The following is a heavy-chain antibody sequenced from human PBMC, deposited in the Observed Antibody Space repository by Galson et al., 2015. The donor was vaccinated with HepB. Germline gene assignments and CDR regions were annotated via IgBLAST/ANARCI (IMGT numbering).Heavy chain of an antibody. J-gene: IGHJ4*02. CDR3: ARSPGGGFDY. CDR1: GFTSSSYW. CDR2: INSDGSST. D-gene: IGHD3-10*01. Sequence: SLRLSCAASGFTSSSYWMHWVRQAPGKGLVWVSRINSDGSSTTYADSVKGRFTISRDNAKNMLHLQMNSLRAEDTAVYYCARSPGGGFDYWGQGTLVTVSS. V-gene: IGHV3-74*03.